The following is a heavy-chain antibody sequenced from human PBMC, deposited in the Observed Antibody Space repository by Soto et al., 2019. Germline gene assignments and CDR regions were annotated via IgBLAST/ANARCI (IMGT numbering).Heavy chain of an antibody. CDR2: INPNSGGT. J-gene: IGHJ4*02. CDR1: GYTFTGYY. CDR3: ATQRSEWELSFDY. Sequence: ASVKVSCKASGYTFTGYYMHWVRQAPGQGLEWMGWINPNSGGTNYAQKFQGWVTMTRDTSISTAYMELSRLRSDDTAVYYRATQRSEWELSFDYWGQGTLVTVSS. V-gene: IGHV1-2*04. D-gene: IGHD1-26*01.